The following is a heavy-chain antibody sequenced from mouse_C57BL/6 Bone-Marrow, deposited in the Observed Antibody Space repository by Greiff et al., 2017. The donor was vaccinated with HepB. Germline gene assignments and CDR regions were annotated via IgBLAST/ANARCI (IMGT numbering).Heavy chain of an antibody. CDR2: IDPEDGDT. Sequence: VQLQHSGAELVRPGASVKLSCTASGFNIKDYYMHWVKQRPEQGLEWIGRIDPEDGDTEYAPKFQGKATMTADTSSNTAYLQLSSLTSEDTAVYYCTTGDGYYRYYFDYWGQGTTLTVSS. CDR3: TTGDGYYRYYFDY. CDR1: GFNIKDYY. D-gene: IGHD2-3*01. J-gene: IGHJ2*01. V-gene: IGHV14-1*01.